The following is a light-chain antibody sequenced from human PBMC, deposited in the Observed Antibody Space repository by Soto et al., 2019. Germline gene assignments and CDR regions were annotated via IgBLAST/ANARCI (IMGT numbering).Light chain of an antibody. J-gene: IGLJ1*01. CDR3: TSYTSSSTYV. CDR1: SSDVGSYNR. Sequence: QSVLTQPPPLSRAPGHSVTLSCPGTSSDVGSYNRVSWYQQPPGTAPQPMIYEVSNRPSGVPDRFSGSKSGNTASLTISGLQAEDEADYYCTSYTSSSTYVFGTGTKVTVL. CDR2: EVS. V-gene: IGLV2-18*02.